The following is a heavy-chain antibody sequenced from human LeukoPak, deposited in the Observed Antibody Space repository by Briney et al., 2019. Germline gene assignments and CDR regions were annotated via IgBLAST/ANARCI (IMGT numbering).Heavy chain of an antibody. CDR1: GFTFSDFA. CDR3: AKESLVVIESYFDN. Sequence: GGSLRLSCVVSGFTFSDFAMSWVRRAPGKGLEWVSAITGSGETKYYADSVKGRFTMSRDNSKNTLYLQMNSLRDEDTAEYFCAKESLVVIESYFDNWGQGTLVAVSS. J-gene: IGHJ4*02. D-gene: IGHD3-22*01. V-gene: IGHV3-23*01. CDR2: ITGSGETK.